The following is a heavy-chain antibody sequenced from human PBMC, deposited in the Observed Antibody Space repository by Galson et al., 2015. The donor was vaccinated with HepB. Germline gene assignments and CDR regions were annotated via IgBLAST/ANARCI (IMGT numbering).Heavy chain of an antibody. J-gene: IGHJ5*02. CDR2: ISYDGSNK. D-gene: IGHD3-3*01. CDR1: GFTFSSYA. V-gene: IGHV3-30*04. Sequence: SLRLSCAASGFTFSSYAMHWVRQAPGKGLEWVAVISYDGSNKYYADSVKGRFTISRDNSKNTLYLQMNSLRAEDTAVYYCAREAIWSGYWDTAPKFDPWGQGTLVTVSS. CDR3: AREAIWSGYWDTAPKFDP.